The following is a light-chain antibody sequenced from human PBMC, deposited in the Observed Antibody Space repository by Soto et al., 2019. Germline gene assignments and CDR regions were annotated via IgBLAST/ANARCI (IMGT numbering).Light chain of an antibody. J-gene: IGLJ2*01. CDR1: SSDVGSYNL. CDR2: EVN. Sequence: QSALTQPASVSGSPGQTITISCTGTSSDVGSYNLVSWYQLHPGKAPKLMIYEVNKRPSGVSNRFSGSKSGNTASLTISGLQAEDEADYFCCSYATGSTMLFGGGTQLTVL. CDR3: CSYATGSTML. V-gene: IGLV2-23*02.